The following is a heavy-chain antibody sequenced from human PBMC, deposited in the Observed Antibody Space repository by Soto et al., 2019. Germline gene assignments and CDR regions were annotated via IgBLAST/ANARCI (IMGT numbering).Heavy chain of an antibody. CDR2: ISSNGVDT. CDR1: GFTLSGYG. J-gene: IGHJ6*03. Sequence: EVQLAESGGGLAQPGGSLRLSCAASGFTLSGYGMDWVRQAPGKGLEYVSGISSNGVDTYYADSVQGRFTISRDTSKNTVYLQMGSLRPEDMAVYYCARRARPYFYSMDVWGKGTTVTVS. D-gene: IGHD6-6*01. V-gene: IGHV3-64*07. CDR3: ARRARPYFYSMDV.